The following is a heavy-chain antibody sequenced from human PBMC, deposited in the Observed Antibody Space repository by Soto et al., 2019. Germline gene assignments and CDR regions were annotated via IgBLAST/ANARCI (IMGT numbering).Heavy chain of an antibody. Sequence: EVQLVESGGGLVQPGGSLRLSCAVSGFSVSNNFLSWVRQAPGKGLEWVSLIYSGGNTYNADSVRGRFTISRDNSKNTVYLQMKSVCAEDTAVYYCARDRGKGLIWGEGTMVTVSS. CDR1: GFSVSNNF. D-gene: IGHD3-16*01. J-gene: IGHJ3*02. CDR3: ARDRGKGLI. V-gene: IGHV3-66*01. CDR2: IYSGGNT.